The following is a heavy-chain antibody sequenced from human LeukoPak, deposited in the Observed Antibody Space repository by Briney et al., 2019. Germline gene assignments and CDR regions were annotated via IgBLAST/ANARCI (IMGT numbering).Heavy chain of an antibody. CDR2: ICGSGGNT. V-gene: IGHV3-23*01. CDR1: GFSXXSXA. Sequence: SLRLSXXXXGFSXXSXAMSWVRXAPGKGLEWVSGICGSGGNTYYADSVKGRFTISRDNSKNTVYLQMNSLRAEDTAVYYCAKDLIVGATPYWGQGTLVTVSP. CDR3: AKDLIVGATPY. J-gene: IGHJ4*02. D-gene: IGHD1-26*01.